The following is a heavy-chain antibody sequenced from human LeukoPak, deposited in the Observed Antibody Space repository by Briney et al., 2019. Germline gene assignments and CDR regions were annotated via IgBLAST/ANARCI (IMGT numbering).Heavy chain of an antibody. D-gene: IGHD2-15*01. CDR3: AREGSYCVGGDCYSFDF. J-gene: IGHJ4*02. V-gene: IGHV1-2*02. Sequence: ASVKVSCKASGYRFISNYIQWVRQAPGLGPEWIGWMHPGNGNTRYAEKFQGRVAMTRDTSINTAYTDLSSLRSDDTAVCYCAREGSYCVGGDCYSFDFWGQGTQITVSS. CDR2: MHPGNGNT. CDR1: GYRFISNY.